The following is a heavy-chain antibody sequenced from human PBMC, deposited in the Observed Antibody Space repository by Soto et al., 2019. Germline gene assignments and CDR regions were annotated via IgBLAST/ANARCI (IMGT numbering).Heavy chain of an antibody. CDR3: ARVLRGVVNWFDP. D-gene: IGHD3-10*01. CDR2: IATYNSNR. Sequence: HLVQSGPEVKKPGASITVSCKTSGDTFTNFGLSWVRQAPGQGLEWMGWIATYNSNRNYAQKFQGRLTRTTDTSTSTAYMERKSLGYDDTAVYYCARVLRGVVNWFDPWGQGTLVTVSS. V-gene: IGHV1-18*01. J-gene: IGHJ5*02. CDR1: GDTFTNFG.